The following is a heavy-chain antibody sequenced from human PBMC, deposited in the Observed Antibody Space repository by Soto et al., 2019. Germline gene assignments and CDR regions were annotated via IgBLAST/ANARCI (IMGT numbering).Heavy chain of an antibody. CDR2: ISAYNGNT. V-gene: IGHV1-18*04. Sequence: ASVKVSCKASGYTFTSYGISWVRQAPGQGLEWMGWISAYNGNTNYAQKLQGRVTMTTDTSTSTAYVELRSLRSDDTAVYYCAISVVRGAFDYWGQGTLVTVSS. CDR1: GYTFTSYG. CDR3: AISVVRGAFDY. J-gene: IGHJ4*02. D-gene: IGHD2-15*01.